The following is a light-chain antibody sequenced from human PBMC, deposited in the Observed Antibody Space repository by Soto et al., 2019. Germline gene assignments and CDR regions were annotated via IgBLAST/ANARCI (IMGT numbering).Light chain of an antibody. CDR1: QSISSY. V-gene: IGKV1-39*01. CDR2: AAS. CDR3: QQSYSTLWT. J-gene: IGKJ1*01. Sequence: DIQMTQSPSSLSASVGDRVTITCRASQSISSYLNWYQQKPGKAPKLLIYAASSLQSGVPSRFSGSGSGTDFTLTISSLQPEECATYYCQQSYSTLWTFGQATKLEIK.